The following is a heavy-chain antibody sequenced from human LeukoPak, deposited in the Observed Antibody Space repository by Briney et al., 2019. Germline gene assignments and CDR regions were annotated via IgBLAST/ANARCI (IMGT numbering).Heavy chain of an antibody. Sequence: GESLKISCKGSGYSFTSYWIGWVRQMPGKGLEWMGIIYPGDSDTRYSPSFQGQVTISADKSISTAYLQWSSLKASDTAMYYCARHPIVGATPHWFDPWRQRPLVTVSS. CDR2: IYPGDSDT. J-gene: IGHJ5*02. D-gene: IGHD1-26*01. CDR1: GYSFTSYW. V-gene: IGHV5-51*01. CDR3: ARHPIVGATPHWFDP.